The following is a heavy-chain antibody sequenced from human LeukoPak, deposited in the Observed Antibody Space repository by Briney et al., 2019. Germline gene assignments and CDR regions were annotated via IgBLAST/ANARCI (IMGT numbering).Heavy chain of an antibody. CDR1: GGSISSSSYY. V-gene: IGHV4-39*07. Sequence: SETLSLTCTVSGGSISSSSYYWGWIRQPPGKGLEWIGSIYYSGSTYYNPSLKSRVTISVDTSKNQFSLKLSSVTAADTAVYYCARVDGVSGVLRSYYYMDVWGKGTTVTVSS. D-gene: IGHD3-10*01. CDR3: ARVDGVSGVLRSYYYMDV. J-gene: IGHJ6*03. CDR2: IYYSGST.